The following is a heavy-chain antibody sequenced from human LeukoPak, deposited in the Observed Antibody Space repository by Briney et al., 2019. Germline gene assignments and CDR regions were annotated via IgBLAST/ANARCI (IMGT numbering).Heavy chain of an antibody. J-gene: IGHJ4*02. CDR3: ARVPNYYDSSGYSY. V-gene: IGHV3-48*01. D-gene: IGHD3-22*01. CDR2: ISSSSSTI. CDR1: GFTFSSYS. Sequence: PGGSLRLSCAASGFTFSSYSMNWVRQAPGKGLEWVSYISSSSSTIYYADSVKGRFTISRDNAKNSLYLQMNSLRAEDTAVYYCARVPNYYDSSGYSYWGQGTLVTVSS.